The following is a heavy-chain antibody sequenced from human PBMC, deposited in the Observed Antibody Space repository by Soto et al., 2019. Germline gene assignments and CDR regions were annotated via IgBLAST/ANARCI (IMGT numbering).Heavy chain of an antibody. CDR2: INTSNDNK. D-gene: IGHD2-15*01. CDR1: GYTFTNYG. J-gene: IGHJ4*02. CDR3: ARDPGAASFDF. Sequence: GASVKVSCKASGYTFTNYGISWVRQAPGEGLEWVGWINTSNDNKLYAQKLQGRPTLTTDTSTSTAYMDLTTLRSDDTAVYFCARDPGAASFDFWAQGTLVTVSS. V-gene: IGHV1-18*01.